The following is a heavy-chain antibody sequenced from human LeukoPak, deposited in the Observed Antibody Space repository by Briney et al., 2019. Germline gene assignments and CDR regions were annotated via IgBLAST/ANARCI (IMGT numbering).Heavy chain of an antibody. J-gene: IGHJ4*02. Sequence: PSETLSLTCTVSGGSISSSSYYWGWIRQPPGKGLEWIGSIYYSGSTYYNPSLKSRVTISVDTSKNQFSLKLSSVTAADTAVYYCARRRHFDLDYWGQGTLVTVSS. CDR2: IYYSGST. V-gene: IGHV4-39*01. CDR3: ARRRHFDLDY. CDR1: GGSISSSSYY. D-gene: IGHD3-9*01.